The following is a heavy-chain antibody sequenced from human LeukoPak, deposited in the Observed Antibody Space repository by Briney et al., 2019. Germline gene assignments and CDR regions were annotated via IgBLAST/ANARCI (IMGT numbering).Heavy chain of an antibody. CDR2: IYWDDDK. J-gene: IGHJ4*02. V-gene: IGHV2-5*02. D-gene: IGHD3-16*01. CDR1: GFSVRTSAVG. CDR3: AHGPAWGAFDY. Sequence: SGPTLVHPTRPLTLTCTFSGFSVRTSAVGVGWIRQPPVKALEWLALIYWDDDKRYSPSLKSRLTITKDTSKNQVVHTMTNRDPVDTATYYCAHGPAWGAFDYWGQGTLVTVSS.